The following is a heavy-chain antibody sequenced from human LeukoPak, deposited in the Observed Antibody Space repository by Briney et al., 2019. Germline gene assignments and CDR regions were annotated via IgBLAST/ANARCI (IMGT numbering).Heavy chain of an antibody. D-gene: IGHD2-21*01. CDR1: GGTFSSYA. CDR3: ARDSGAYCGGDCFDY. Sequence: ASVKVSCKASGGTFSSYAISWVRQAPGQGLEWMGGIIPIFGTANYAQKFQGRVTITADESTSTAYMELSSLRSEDTAVYYCARDSGAYCGGDCFDYWGQGALVSVSS. V-gene: IGHV1-69*13. J-gene: IGHJ4*02. CDR2: IIPIFGTA.